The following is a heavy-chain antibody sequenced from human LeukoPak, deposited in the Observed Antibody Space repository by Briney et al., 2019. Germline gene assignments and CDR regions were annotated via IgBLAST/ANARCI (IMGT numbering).Heavy chain of an antibody. CDR2: MNPNSGNT. J-gene: IGHJ5*02. V-gene: IGHV1-8*01. D-gene: IGHD2-21*01. CDR3: ARGRFPLYCGGDCYRAGWFDP. Sequence: ASVKVSCKASGYTFTSYEINWVRQATGQGLEWMGWMNPNSGNTGYAQKFQGRVTMTRNTSISTAYMELSSLRSEDTAVYYCARGRFPLYCGGDCYRAGWFDPWGQGTLVTVSS. CDR1: GYTFTSYE.